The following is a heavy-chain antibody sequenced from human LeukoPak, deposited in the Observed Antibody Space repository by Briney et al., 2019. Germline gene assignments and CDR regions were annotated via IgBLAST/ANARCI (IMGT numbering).Heavy chain of an antibody. Sequence: PGRSLRLSCAASGFTFDDYAMHWVRQAPGKGLEWVSGISWNSGSIGYADSVKGRFTISRDNAKNSLYLQMNSLRAEDMALYYCAKEHPIGYCSSTSCSQGAFDIWGQGTMVTVSS. D-gene: IGHD2-2*01. CDR1: GFTFDDYA. CDR3: AKEHPIGYCSSTSCSQGAFDI. J-gene: IGHJ3*02. CDR2: ISWNSGSI. V-gene: IGHV3-9*03.